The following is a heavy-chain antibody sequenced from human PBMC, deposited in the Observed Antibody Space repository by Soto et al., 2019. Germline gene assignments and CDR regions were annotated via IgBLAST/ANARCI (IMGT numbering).Heavy chain of an antibody. J-gene: IGHJ6*02. CDR1: GFTFSSYG. V-gene: IGHV3-33*01. D-gene: IGHD2-2*01. CDR3: ARENDIVVVPAATYYYYYGMDV. Sequence: QVQLVESGGGVVQPGRSLGLSCAASGFTFSSYGMHWVRQAPGKGLEWVAVIWYDGSNKYYADSVKGRFTISRDNSKNTLYLQMNSLRAEDTAVYYCARENDIVVVPAATYYYYYGMDVWGQGTTVTVSS. CDR2: IWYDGSNK.